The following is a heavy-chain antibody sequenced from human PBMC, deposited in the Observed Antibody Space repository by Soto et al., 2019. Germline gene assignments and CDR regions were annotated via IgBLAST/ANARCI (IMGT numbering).Heavy chain of an antibody. D-gene: IGHD2-15*01. CDR2: ISSSSSTI. CDR1: GFTFSSYS. Sequence: EVQLVESGGGLVQPGGSLRLSCAASGFTFSSYSMNWVRQAPGKGLEWVSYISSSSSTIYYADSVKGRFTISRDNAKNSLYLQMNSLRAEDTAVYYCARDPEDIVVVGAADPYLSWGQGTLVTVSS. V-gene: IGHV3-48*01. CDR3: ARDPEDIVVVGAADPYLS. J-gene: IGHJ5*02.